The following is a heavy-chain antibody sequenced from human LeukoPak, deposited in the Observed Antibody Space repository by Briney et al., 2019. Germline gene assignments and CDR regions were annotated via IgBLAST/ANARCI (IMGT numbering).Heavy chain of an antibody. CDR2: IYYIGST. D-gene: IGHD3-22*01. CDR1: GGSISSYY. CDR3: ARLVYDSSGYYDRPDDY. J-gene: IGHJ4*02. V-gene: IGHV4-59*04. Sequence: SETLSLTCTVSGGSISSYYWSWIRQPPGKGLEWIGSIYYIGSTYYNPSLKSRFTISVDTSKNQFSLKLSSVTAADRAVYYCARLVYDSSGYYDRPDDYWGQGTLVTVSS.